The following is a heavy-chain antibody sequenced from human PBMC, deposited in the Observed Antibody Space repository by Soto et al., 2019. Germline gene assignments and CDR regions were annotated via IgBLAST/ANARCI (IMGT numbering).Heavy chain of an antibody. Sequence: QVQLVQSGTEVKKPGASVKVSCKASGYRFTHYVIHWVRQAPGQRLEWMGWIGAGDGKTYYSQNFQGRVTITKDTSASTAYMELSSLISEDTAVYYCVRDYASDSGVHLDFWGQGTLVTVPS. J-gene: IGHJ4*02. CDR1: GYRFTHYV. CDR2: IGAGDGKT. CDR3: VRDYASDSGVHLDF. D-gene: IGHD3-22*01. V-gene: IGHV1-3*01.